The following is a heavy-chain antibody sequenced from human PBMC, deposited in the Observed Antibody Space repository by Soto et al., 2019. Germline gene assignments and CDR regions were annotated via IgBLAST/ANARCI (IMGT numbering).Heavy chain of an antibody. J-gene: IGHJ6*02. Sequence: PSETLSLTCTVSGGSISSGDCYWSWIRQHPGKGLEWIGHIYYSGTTYYNPSLKSRLTISVDTSKNQFSLKLSSLTAADTAVYYCARDQRIVEAPDAGGSSYYYAMDVWGQGTTVTVSS. CDR1: GGSISSGDCY. D-gene: IGHD2-2*01. CDR2: IYYSGTT. CDR3: ARDQRIVEAPDAGGSSYYYAMDV. V-gene: IGHV4-31*03.